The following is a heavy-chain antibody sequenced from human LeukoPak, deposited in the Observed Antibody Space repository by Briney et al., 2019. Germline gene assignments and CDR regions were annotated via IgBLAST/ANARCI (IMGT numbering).Heavy chain of an antibody. CDR2: IYYSGST. Sequence: TLSLTCSVSGGSISSGGSCWSWIRQHPGKGLEWIGFIYYSGSTYYNPSLMSRLTISVDTSKNQFSLKLSSVTAADTAVYYCATSQCRGGSCYFDYWGQGTLVTVSS. CDR3: ATSQCRGGSCYFDY. J-gene: IGHJ4*02. V-gene: IGHV4-31*03. D-gene: IGHD2-15*01. CDR1: GGSISSGGSC.